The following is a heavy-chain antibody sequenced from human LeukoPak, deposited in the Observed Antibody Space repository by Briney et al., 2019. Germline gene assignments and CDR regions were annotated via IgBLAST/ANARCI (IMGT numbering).Heavy chain of an antibody. CDR2: IKQHGSEK. V-gene: IGHV3-7*05. CDR3: VRTGGYSYGPFEY. D-gene: IGHD5-18*01. CDR1: GFTFSSYW. J-gene: IGHJ4*02. Sequence: TGGSLRLSCAASGFTFSSYWMSWVRQAPGKGLEWVANIKQHGSEKYYVDSVKGRFTISRDNAKNSLYLQMNSLRADDTAVYYCVRTGGYSYGPFEYWGQGTLVTVSS.